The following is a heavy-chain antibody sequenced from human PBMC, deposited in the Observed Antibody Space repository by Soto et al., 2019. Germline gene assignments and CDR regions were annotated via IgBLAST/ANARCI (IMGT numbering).Heavy chain of an antibody. CDR1: GYTFTSYG. J-gene: IGHJ6*02. CDR3: ARRQWLVGGYDYGMDV. V-gene: IGHV1-18*01. CDR2: TSAYNGNT. Sequence: QVQLVQSGAEVKKPGASVKVSCKASGYTFTSYGISWVRQAPGQGLEWMGWTSAYNGNTNYAQKPQGRITITTNTSTSTAYIEVRSLRPDDTAGYYCARRQWLVGGYDYGMDVWGQGTTVTVSS. D-gene: IGHD6-19*01.